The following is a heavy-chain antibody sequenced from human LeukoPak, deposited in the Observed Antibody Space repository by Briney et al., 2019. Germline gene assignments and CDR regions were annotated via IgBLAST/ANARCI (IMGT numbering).Heavy chain of an antibody. Sequence: GGSLRLSFAASGFTFSSCAMSWVRQAPGKGLEWVSAISGSGGSTYYADSVEGRFTISRDNSKNTLYLQMNSLRAEDTAVYYCAKVGGQWELDYWGQGTLVTVSS. CDR2: ISGSGGST. CDR3: AKVGGQWELDY. CDR1: GFTFSSCA. J-gene: IGHJ4*02. D-gene: IGHD1-26*01. V-gene: IGHV3-23*01.